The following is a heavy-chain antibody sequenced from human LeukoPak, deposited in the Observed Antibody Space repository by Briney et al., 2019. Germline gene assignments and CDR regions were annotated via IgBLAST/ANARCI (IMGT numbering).Heavy chain of an antibody. D-gene: IGHD4-17*01. J-gene: IGHJ6*02. CDR2: ISGSGDSR. CDR1: GFTFSSCA. CDR3: AKGVTTVRIYYHGMDV. V-gene: IGHV3-23*01. Sequence: PGGSLRLSCAAPGFTFSSCAMSWVRQAPGKGLEWVSLISGSGDSRYYADSVKGRFTISRGNAKNTLWLQMNSLRAEDTAVYYCAKGVTTVRIYYHGMDVWGQGTTVTVSS.